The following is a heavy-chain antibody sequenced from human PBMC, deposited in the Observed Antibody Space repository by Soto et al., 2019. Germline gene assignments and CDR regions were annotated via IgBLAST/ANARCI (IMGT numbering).Heavy chain of an antibody. V-gene: IGHV4-4*02. CDR3: ARSYMVRGVANWFDP. J-gene: IGHJ5*02. CDR1: GGSISSSNW. Sequence: PSETLPLTCAVSGGSISSSNWWSWVRQPPGKGLEWIGEIYHSGSTNYNPSLKSRVTISVDKSKNQFSLKLSSVTAADTAVYYCARSYMVRGVANWFDPWGQGTLVTVS. D-gene: IGHD3-10*01. CDR2: IYHSGST.